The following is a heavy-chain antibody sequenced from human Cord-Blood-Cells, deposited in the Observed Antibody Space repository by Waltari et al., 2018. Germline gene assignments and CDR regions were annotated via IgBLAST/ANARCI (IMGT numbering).Heavy chain of an antibody. CDR3: ARVVGYCTNGVCYAFDI. J-gene: IGHJ3*02. V-gene: IGHV3-21*01. CDR1: GFTFSSYS. Sequence: EVQLVESGGGLVKPGGSLRLSCAASGFTFSSYSMNWVRQAPGTGLGWVSSISSSSSYIYYADSVKGRFTISRDNAKNSLYLQMNSLRAEDTAVYYCARVVGYCTNGVCYAFDIWGQGTMVTVSS. CDR2: ISSSSSYI. D-gene: IGHD2-8*01.